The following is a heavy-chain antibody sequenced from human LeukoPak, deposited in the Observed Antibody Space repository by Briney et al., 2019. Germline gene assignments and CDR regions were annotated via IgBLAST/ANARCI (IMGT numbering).Heavy chain of an antibody. Sequence: ASVKVSCKVSGYTLTELSMHWVRQAPGKGLEWMGGFDPKDGETIYAQKFQGRVTMTEDTSTDTAYMELSSLRSEDTAVYYCATASMTTVTTVDYYYYGMDVWGQGTTVTVSS. V-gene: IGHV1-24*01. CDR3: ATASMTTVTTVDYYYYGMDV. J-gene: IGHJ6*02. D-gene: IGHD4-17*01. CDR2: FDPKDGET. CDR1: GYTLTELS.